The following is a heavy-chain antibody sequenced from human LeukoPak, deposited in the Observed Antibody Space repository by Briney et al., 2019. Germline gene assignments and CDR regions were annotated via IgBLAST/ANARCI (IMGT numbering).Heavy chain of an antibody. CDR3: ARGRRYQLLYHGKGDWFDP. D-gene: IGHD2-2*02. V-gene: IGHV4-34*01. Sequence: SETLSLTCAVYGGSFSGYYWSWIRQPPGQGLEWIGEINHSGSTNYNPSLKSRVTISVDTSKNQFSLKLSSVTAADTAVYYCARGRRYQLLYHGKGDWFDPWGQGTLVTVSS. J-gene: IGHJ5*02. CDR1: GGSFSGYY. CDR2: INHSGST.